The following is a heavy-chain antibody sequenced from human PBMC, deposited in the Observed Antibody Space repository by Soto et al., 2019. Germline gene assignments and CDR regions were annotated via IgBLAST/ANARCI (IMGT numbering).Heavy chain of an antibody. Sequence: QVQLQESGPGLVKPSQTLSLTCTVSGGSISSGGYYWSWIRQHPGKGLEWIGYIYYSGSTCYNPSLKSRVTLSVDTSKNQFSLKLSSVTAADTAVYYCARDRGESCSGGSCYWYWFDPWGQGTLVTVS. J-gene: IGHJ5*02. CDR3: ARDRGESCSGGSCYWYWFDP. D-gene: IGHD2-15*01. CDR1: GGSISSGGYY. CDR2: IYYSGST. V-gene: IGHV4-31*03.